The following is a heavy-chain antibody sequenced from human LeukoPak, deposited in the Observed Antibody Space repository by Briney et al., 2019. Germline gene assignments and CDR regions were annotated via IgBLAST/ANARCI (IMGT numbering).Heavy chain of an antibody. CDR3: AREGQWLPDWFDP. D-gene: IGHD6-19*01. CDR1: GGSISGYY. Sequence: PSETLSLTRTASGGSISGYYWSWIRQPPGQGLEWIGYIHYSGSTDYNPSLKGRVTISLDLSKNQFSLKINSMTAADTAVYYCAREGQWLPDWFDPWGQGTLVTASS. V-gene: IGHV4-59*01. J-gene: IGHJ5*02. CDR2: IHYSGST.